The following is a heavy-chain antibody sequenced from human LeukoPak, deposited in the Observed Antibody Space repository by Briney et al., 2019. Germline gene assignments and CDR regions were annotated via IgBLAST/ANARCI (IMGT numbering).Heavy chain of an antibody. CDR2: ISGSGGST. Sequence: GGSLRLSCAASGFTFSSYAMSWVRQAPGRGLEWASAISGSGGSTYYADSVKGRFTISRDNSKNTLYLQMNSLRAEDTAVYYCAKFYYGDRKNADYWGQGTLVTVSS. D-gene: IGHD4-17*01. J-gene: IGHJ4*02. V-gene: IGHV3-23*01. CDR3: AKFYYGDRKNADY. CDR1: GFTFSSYA.